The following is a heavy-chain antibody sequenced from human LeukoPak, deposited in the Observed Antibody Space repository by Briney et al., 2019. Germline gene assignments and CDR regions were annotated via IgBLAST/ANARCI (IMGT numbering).Heavy chain of an antibody. CDR1: GYTFTSYA. CDR3: ARDQLRYYGSNNYYSDMDF. Sequence: ASVKVSCKASGYTFTSYAIAWVRQAPGQGLEWTGWISAYNGGTNYAQKFRGRVTMTTDTSTNTGYMELRSLRSDDTAVYFCARDQLRYYGSNNYYSDMDFWGQGTTVTVSS. D-gene: IGHD3-10*01. J-gene: IGHJ6*02. CDR2: ISAYNGGT. V-gene: IGHV1-18*01.